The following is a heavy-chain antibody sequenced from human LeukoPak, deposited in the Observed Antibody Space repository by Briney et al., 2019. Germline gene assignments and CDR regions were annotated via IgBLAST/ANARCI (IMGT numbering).Heavy chain of an antibody. D-gene: IGHD6-19*01. Sequence: ASVKVSCKASGYTFTSHGISWVRQATGQGLEYMGWINPDSADTNYAQKFQGRVTMTRDTSISTAYMELSSLRSDDTAVYYCAKVIQGAVAFHYWGQGTLVTVSS. CDR1: GYTFTSHG. V-gene: IGHV1-2*02. CDR2: INPDSADT. J-gene: IGHJ4*02. CDR3: AKVIQGAVAFHY.